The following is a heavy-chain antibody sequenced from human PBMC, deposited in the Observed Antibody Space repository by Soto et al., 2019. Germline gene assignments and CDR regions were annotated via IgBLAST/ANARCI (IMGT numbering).Heavy chain of an antibody. CDR1: GGSISSGDYY. Sequence: QVQLQESGPGLVKPSQTLSLTCTVSGGSISSGDYYWSWIRQPPGKGLEWIGYIYYSGSTYYNPSLKSRVTISVDTSKNQFSLKLSSVTAADTAVYYCARVSDSSSWPSYRYFDYWGQGTLVTVSS. V-gene: IGHV4-30-4*01. CDR2: IYYSGST. J-gene: IGHJ4*02. CDR3: ARVSDSSSWPSYRYFDY. D-gene: IGHD6-13*01.